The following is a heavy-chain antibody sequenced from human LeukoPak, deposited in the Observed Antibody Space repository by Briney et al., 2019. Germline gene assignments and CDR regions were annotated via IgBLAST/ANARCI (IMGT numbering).Heavy chain of an antibody. CDR3: ASDGVGATFDY. Sequence: GGSLRLSCAASGFTFSSYWMSWVRQAPGKGLEWVANIKQDGSEKYYVDSVKGRFTISRDNAKNSLYLQMNSLRAEDTAVYYCASDGVGATFDYWGQGTLVTVSS. D-gene: IGHD1-26*01. CDR1: GFTFSSYW. J-gene: IGHJ4*02. V-gene: IGHV3-7*01. CDR2: IKQDGSEK.